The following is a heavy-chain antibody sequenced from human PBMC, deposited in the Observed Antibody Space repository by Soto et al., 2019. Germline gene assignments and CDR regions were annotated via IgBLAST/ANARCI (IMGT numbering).Heavy chain of an antibody. V-gene: IGHV4-61*01. J-gene: IGHJ2*01. CDR3: ARWRTAATAYWYFEL. D-gene: IGHD2-15*01. Sequence: QVQLEESGPGLVKPSETLSLTCSVSGDSVSSGSYYWSWIRQTPGKGLEWMGSVFHSGSTNYNPSLRSRLTISVDTSKKQFSLMLSTVTAADTAVYFCARWRTAATAYWYFELWGRGTRVTVSS. CDR1: GDSVSSGSYY. CDR2: VFHSGST.